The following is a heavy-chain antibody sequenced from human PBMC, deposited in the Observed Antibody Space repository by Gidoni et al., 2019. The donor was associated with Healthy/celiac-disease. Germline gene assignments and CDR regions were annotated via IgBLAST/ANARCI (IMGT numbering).Heavy chain of an antibody. CDR2: IYHSGST. Sequence: QLQLQESGSGLVKPSQPLSLTCAVSGGSISSGGYSWSWIRQPPGKGLEWIGYIYHSGSTYYNPSLKSRVTISVDRSKNQFSLKLSSVTAADTAVYYCARAARMYYFDYWGQGTLVTVSS. CDR1: GGSISSGGYS. CDR3: ARAARMYYFDY. J-gene: IGHJ4*02. V-gene: IGHV4-30-2*01.